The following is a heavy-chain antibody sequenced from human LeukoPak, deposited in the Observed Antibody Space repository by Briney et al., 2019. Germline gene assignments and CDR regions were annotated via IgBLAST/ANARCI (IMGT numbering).Heavy chain of an antibody. CDR2: IYYSGST. CDR1: GGSISSGSYY. V-gene: IGHV4-61*01. Sequence: SETLSLTCTVSGGSISSGSYYWSWIRQPPGKGLEWIGYIYYSGSTNYNPSLKSRVTISVDTSKNQFSLKLSSVTAADTAVYYCARELYSDAFDIWGQGTMVTVSS. D-gene: IGHD2-2*02. J-gene: IGHJ3*02. CDR3: ARELYSDAFDI.